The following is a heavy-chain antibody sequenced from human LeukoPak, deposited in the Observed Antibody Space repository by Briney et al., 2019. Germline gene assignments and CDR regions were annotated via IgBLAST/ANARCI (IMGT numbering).Heavy chain of an antibody. V-gene: IGHV3-33*06. CDR2: IWYDGNNK. CDR1: GFTFSSYG. Sequence: PGMSLRLSCAASGFTFSSYGMHWVRQAPGKGPEWVAVIWYDGNNKYYANSVKGRFIISRDNYKSTLYLQMNSLRAEDTALYYCAKGGFHDFWTGTSDALDIWGPGTMVTV. CDR3: AKGGFHDFWTGTSDALDI. D-gene: IGHD3-3*01. J-gene: IGHJ3*02.